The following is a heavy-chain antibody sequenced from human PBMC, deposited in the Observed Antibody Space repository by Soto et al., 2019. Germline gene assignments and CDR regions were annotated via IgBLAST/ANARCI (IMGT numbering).Heavy chain of an antibody. D-gene: IGHD2-15*01. CDR1: GGFFSGYY. Sequence: PSETLSLTCAVYGGFFSGYYWSWIRQPPGKGLEWIGEINHSGSTNYNPSLKSRVTISVDTSKNQFSLKLSSVTAADTAVYYCALVVVVAAPLDLFDFWGQGTLVT. J-gene: IGHJ5*01. V-gene: IGHV4-34*01. CDR3: ALVVVVAAPLDLFDF. CDR2: INHSGST.